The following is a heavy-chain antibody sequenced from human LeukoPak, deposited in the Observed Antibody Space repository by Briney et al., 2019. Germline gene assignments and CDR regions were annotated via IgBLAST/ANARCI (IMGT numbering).Heavy chain of an antibody. D-gene: IGHD2-21*02. CDR1: GYTFTSYD. Sequence: ASVKVSCKASGYTFTSYDINWVRQATGQGLEWMGWMNPNSGNTGYAQKFQGRVTMTRNTSISTAYMELSSLRSEDTAVYYCARERRSDCPMDVWGQGTTVTVSS. CDR2: MNPNSGNT. V-gene: IGHV1-8*01. J-gene: IGHJ6*02. CDR3: ARERRSDCPMDV.